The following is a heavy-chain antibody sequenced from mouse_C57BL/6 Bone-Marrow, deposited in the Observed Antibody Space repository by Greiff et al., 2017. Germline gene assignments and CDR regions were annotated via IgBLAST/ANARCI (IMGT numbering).Heavy chain of an antibody. CDR3: ARLGAYYSNYDAMDY. J-gene: IGHJ4*01. CDR1: GYAFSSSW. V-gene: IGHV1-82*01. D-gene: IGHD2-5*01. Sequence: QVQLQQSGPELVKPGASVKISCKASGYAFSSSWMNWVKQRPGKGLEWIGRIYPGAGDTNYNGKFKGKATLTADKSSSTAYLQLSSLTSEDSAVYVCARLGAYYSNYDAMDYWGQGTSVTVSS. CDR2: IYPGAGDT.